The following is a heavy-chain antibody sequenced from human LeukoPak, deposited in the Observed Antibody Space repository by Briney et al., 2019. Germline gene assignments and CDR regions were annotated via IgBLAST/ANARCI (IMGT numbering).Heavy chain of an antibody. CDR3: AKGPRISGWDYFEY. CDR1: GFTFSGYG. J-gene: IGHJ4*02. CDR2: VSGGDYST. Sequence: PGGSLRLSCAASGFTFSGYGMSWVRQAPGKGLEWVSEVSGGDYSTHYANSVKVRFTISRDNSKNTLYLQMNSLRDEYTAVYYCAKGPRISGWDYFEYWGQGTLVTVSS. D-gene: IGHD6-19*01. V-gene: IGHV3-23*01.